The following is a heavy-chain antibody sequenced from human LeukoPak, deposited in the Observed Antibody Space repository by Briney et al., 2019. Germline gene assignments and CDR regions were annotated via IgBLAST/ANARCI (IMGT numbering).Heavy chain of an antibody. CDR3: AKYGGGSVLWFGELS. J-gene: IGHJ5*02. Sequence: GGSLRLSCAASGFTFSSYAMSWVRQAPGKGLEWVSAISGSGGSTYYADSVKGRFTISRDNSKNTLYLQMNSLRAEDTAVYYCAKYGGGSVLWFGELSWGQGTLVTVSS. CDR1: GFTFSSYA. D-gene: IGHD3-10*01. CDR2: ISGSGGST. V-gene: IGHV3-23*01.